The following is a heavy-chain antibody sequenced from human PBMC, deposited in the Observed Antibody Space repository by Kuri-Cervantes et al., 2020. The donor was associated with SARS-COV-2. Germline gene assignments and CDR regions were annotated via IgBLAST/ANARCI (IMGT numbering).Heavy chain of an antibody. CDR3: TREAYDYNMGFDS. D-gene: IGHD4-11*01. J-gene: IGHJ4*02. V-gene: IGHV3-30-3*01. Sequence: GESLKISCSASGFNYLNYAIHWVRQAPGTGLEWVAVVSYNGTNKYYADSVKGRFTISRDNSRNIVYLQMNSLRPEDTALYYCTREAYDYNMGFDSWGQGTLVTSPQ. CDR1: GFNYLNYA. CDR2: VSYNGTNK.